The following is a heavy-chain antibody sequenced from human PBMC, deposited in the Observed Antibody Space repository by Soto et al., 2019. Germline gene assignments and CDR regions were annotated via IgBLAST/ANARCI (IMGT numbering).Heavy chain of an antibody. CDR3: AREGGESSDGLYYFDS. D-gene: IGHD3-16*01. J-gene: IGHJ4*02. Sequence: PSETLSLTCTVSGGSTSSDNYWSWIRQPPGKGLEWIGHINYSGNNDYNPSPKSRLAISIDTSKNQFSLKLSSVTAADSAVYFCAREGGESSDGLYYFDSWGQGSPVTVSS. V-gene: IGHV4-30-4*01. CDR2: INYSGNN. CDR1: GGSTSSDNY.